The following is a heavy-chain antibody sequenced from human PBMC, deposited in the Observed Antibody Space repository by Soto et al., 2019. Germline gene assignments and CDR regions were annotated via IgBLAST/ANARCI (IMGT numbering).Heavy chain of an antibody. CDR3: ARGYSSSWYYGSGYFDY. J-gene: IGHJ4*02. CDR2: INTNTGNP. CDR1: GYTFTSYA. V-gene: IGHV7-4-1*01. D-gene: IGHD6-13*01. Sequence: GASVKVSCKASGYTFTSYAMNWVRQAPGQGLEWMGWINTNTGNPTYAQGFTGRFVFSLDTSVSTAYLQICSLKAEDTAVYYCARGYSSSWYYGSGYFDYWGQGTLVTAPQ.